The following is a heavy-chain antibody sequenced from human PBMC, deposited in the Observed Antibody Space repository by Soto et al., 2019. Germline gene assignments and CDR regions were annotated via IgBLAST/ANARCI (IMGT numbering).Heavy chain of an antibody. Sequence: EVHLVESGGGLVKPGGSLRLSCAVSGFTFSSCTMNWVRQAPGKGLEWVSSISPSTSHIYYTDSVKGRFTISRDNAKNSLFVQMNSLRAEDTVVYYCSGCSGGACHRNYGMDVWGQGTTVTVSS. CDR3: SGCSGGACHRNYGMDV. D-gene: IGHD2-15*01. CDR2: ISPSTSHI. CDR1: GFTFSSCT. J-gene: IGHJ6*02. V-gene: IGHV3-21*01.